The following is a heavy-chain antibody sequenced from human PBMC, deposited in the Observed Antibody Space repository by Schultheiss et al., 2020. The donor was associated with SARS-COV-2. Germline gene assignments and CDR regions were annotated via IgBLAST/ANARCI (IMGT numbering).Heavy chain of an antibody. D-gene: IGHD3-3*01. CDR3: ARDRYDFWSGYVSYWYFDL. Sequence: SVKVSCKASGYTFINYDISWVRQAPGQGLEWMGGIIPIFGTANYAQKFQGRVTITADESTSTAYMELSSLRSEDTAVYYCARDRYDFWSGYVSYWYFDLWGRGTLVTVSS. CDR1: GYTFINYD. CDR2: IIPIFGTA. V-gene: IGHV1-69*13. J-gene: IGHJ2*01.